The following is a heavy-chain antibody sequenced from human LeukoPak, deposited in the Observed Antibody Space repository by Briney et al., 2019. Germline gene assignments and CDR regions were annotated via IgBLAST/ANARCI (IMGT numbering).Heavy chain of an antibody. J-gene: IGHJ4*02. CDR2: IYYSGST. D-gene: IGHD5-18*01. CDR1: GGSISSYY. CDR3: ARDHSGYSYGYYYFDY. V-gene: IGHV4-59*01. Sequence: SETLSLTCTVSGGSISSYYWSWIRQPPGKGLGWIGYIYYSGSTNYNPSLKSRVTISVDTSKNQFSLKLSSVTAADTAVYYCARDHSGYSYGYYYFDYWGQGTLVTVSS.